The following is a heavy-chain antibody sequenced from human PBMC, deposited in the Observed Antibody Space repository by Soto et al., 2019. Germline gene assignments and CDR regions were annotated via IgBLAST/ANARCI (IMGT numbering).Heavy chain of an antibody. Sequence: SETLSLTCTVSGASISDSTYYWGWFRQPPGKGLEWIGSISTSGSTYSNPSLKSRVIISVDTSKNQLSLKLTSVTAADTAVFYCAGLDGDSGNWFDPWGQGTLVTVSS. CDR1: GASISDSTYY. CDR3: AGLDGDSGNWFDP. J-gene: IGHJ5*02. D-gene: IGHD4-17*01. V-gene: IGHV4-39*01. CDR2: ISTSGST.